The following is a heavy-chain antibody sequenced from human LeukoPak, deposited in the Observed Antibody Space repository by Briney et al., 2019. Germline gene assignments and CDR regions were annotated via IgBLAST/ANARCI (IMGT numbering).Heavy chain of an antibody. Sequence: GASVKVSCKASGYTFTSYYMHWVRQAPGQGLEWMGIINPSGGSTSYAQKFQGRVTMTRDMSTSTVYMELSSLRSEDTAVYYCARAPRTWILGRYYYYYYYMDVWGKGTTVTISS. CDR1: GYTFTSYY. D-gene: IGHD2-2*03. CDR2: INPSGGST. J-gene: IGHJ6*03. V-gene: IGHV1-46*01. CDR3: ARAPRTWILGRYYYYYYYMDV.